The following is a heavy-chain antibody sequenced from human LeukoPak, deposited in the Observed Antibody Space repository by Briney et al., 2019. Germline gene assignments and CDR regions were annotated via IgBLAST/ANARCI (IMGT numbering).Heavy chain of an antibody. J-gene: IGHJ4*02. CDR3: AHRGFSGSYHLDY. CDR1: GFSLTTRGVG. D-gene: IGHD1-26*01. Sequence: SGPTLVNPTQTLTLTCTFSGFSLTTRGVGVGWIRQPPGKALEWLALIYWDDDIHYSPSLKSRLTITKDASKNQVVLTLINMDPVDTATYYCAHRGFSGSYHLDYWGQGALVTVSS. V-gene: IGHV2-5*02. CDR2: IYWDDDI.